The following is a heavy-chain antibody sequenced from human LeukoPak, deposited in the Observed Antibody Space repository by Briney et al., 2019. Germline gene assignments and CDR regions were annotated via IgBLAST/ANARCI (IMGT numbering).Heavy chain of an antibody. Sequence: GGSLRLSCAASGFTFDDYAMHWVRQAPGKGLEWVSGISWNSGSIGYADSMKGRFTISRDNAKNSLYLQMNSLRAEDTALYYCAKGNGDPPFDYWGQGTLVTVSS. V-gene: IGHV3-9*01. D-gene: IGHD4-17*01. J-gene: IGHJ4*02. CDR1: GFTFDDYA. CDR3: AKGNGDPPFDY. CDR2: ISWNSGSI.